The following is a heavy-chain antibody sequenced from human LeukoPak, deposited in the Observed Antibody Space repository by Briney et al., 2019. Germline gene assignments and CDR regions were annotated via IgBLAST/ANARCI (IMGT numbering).Heavy chain of an antibody. Sequence: GGSLRLSCAASGFTFSDCYMSWIGQAPGKGLEWVSYSTSSYTNYAESVKGRFTISRDNAKNSLYLQMNSLRAEDTAVYYCARGIYYFDSWGQGTLVTVSS. V-gene: IGHV3-11*03. J-gene: IGHJ4*02. D-gene: IGHD5-12*01. CDR1: GFTFSDCY. CDR2: STSSYT. CDR3: ARGIYYFDS.